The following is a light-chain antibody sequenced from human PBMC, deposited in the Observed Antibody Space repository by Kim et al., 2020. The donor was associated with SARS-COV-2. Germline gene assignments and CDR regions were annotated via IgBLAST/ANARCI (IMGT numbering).Light chain of an antibody. J-gene: IGKJ1*01. Sequence: DIQMTQSPSSLSASVGDTVTITCRASQGISNYLAWYQQKPGKVPKVLIFGASALQSGVPSRFSGSGSGTDFTLTISSLQPEDVATYYCLKYNGAPWTFGQGTKVDIK. CDR2: GAS. CDR3: LKYNGAPWT. V-gene: IGKV1-27*01. CDR1: QGISNY.